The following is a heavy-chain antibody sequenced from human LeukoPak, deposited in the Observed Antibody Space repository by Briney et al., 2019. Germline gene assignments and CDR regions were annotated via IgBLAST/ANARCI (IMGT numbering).Heavy chain of an antibody. D-gene: IGHD6-13*01. J-gene: IGHJ4*02. V-gene: IGHV3-66*01. CDR3: ARVKVLRRSSAVVALDY. CDR1: GFTVSSNY. Sequence: PGGSLRLSCAASGFTVSSNYMSWVRQAPGKGLEWVSVIYSGGSTYYADSVKGRFTISRDNSKNTLYLQMNSLRAEDTAVYYCARVKVLRRSSAVVALDYWGQGTLVTVSS. CDR2: IYSGGST.